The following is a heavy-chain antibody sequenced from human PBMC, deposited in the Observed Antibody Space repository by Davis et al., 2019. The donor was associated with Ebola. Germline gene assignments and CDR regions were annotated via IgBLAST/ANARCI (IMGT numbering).Heavy chain of an antibody. J-gene: IGHJ5*02. CDR2: ISSSGSTI. V-gene: IGHV3-48*03. Sequence: PGGSLRLSCAASGFTFSSYEMNWVRQAPGKGLEWVSYISSSGSTIYYADSVKGRFTISRDNAKNTLYLQMNSLRAEDTAVYYCAGSYRGSQDWFDPWGQGTLVTVSS. D-gene: IGHD1-26*01. CDR3: AGSYRGSQDWFDP. CDR1: GFTFSSYE.